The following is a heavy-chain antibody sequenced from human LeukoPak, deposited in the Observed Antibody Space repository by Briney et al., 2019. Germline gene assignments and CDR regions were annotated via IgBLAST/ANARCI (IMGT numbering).Heavy chain of an antibody. D-gene: IGHD6-19*01. V-gene: IGHV4-59*01. J-gene: IGHJ4*02. Sequence: SETLSLTCTVSGASINFYYWSWVRQSPEKGLEWIGNVYYSGSANYNPSLQSRVTISVETFKNQFSLKLTSVTAADTAVYYCARPHIAVAGYYFDDWGQGALVTVSS. CDR1: GASINFYY. CDR3: ARPHIAVAGYYFDD. CDR2: VYYSGSA.